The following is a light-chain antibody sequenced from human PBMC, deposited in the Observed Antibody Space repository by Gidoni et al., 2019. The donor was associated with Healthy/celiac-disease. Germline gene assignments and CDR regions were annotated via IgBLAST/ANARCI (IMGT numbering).Light chain of an antibody. J-gene: IGKJ4*01. CDR1: QSVSSY. CDR3: QQKLT. V-gene: IGKV3-11*01. Sequence: EIVLTQSPATLSLSPGESAPLSCRASQSVSSYLAWYQQKPGQAPRLLIYDASNRATGIPARFSGSGSGTDFTLTISSLEPEDFAVYYCQQKLTFGGGTKVEIK. CDR2: DAS.